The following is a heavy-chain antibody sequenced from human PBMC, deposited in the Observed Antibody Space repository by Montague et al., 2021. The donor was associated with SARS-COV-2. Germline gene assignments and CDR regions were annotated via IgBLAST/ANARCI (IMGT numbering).Heavy chain of an antibody. CDR2: TYYSGST. CDR1: GGSISSYY. Sequence: SETLPLTCTVSGGSISSYYWSWIRQPPGKGLEWIGYTYYSGSTNYNPSLKSRVTISVDTSKNQFSLKLSSVTAADTAVYYCAREGSGRWYYYDGMDVWGQGTTVTVSS. V-gene: IGHV4-59*01. D-gene: IGHD3-10*01. J-gene: IGHJ6*02. CDR3: AREGSGRWYYYDGMDV.